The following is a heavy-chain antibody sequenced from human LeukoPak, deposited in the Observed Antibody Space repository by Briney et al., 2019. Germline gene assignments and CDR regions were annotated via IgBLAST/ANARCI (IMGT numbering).Heavy chain of an antibody. CDR3: ARVYCSTSDCYHRRADTYYAMDV. V-gene: IGHV4-38-2*02. CDR2: IFHSGNT. CDR1: DYRFRDDYF. Sequence: SETLSLTCTVSDYRFRDDYFWAWIRQPPGKGLEWIGNIFHSGNTYYSPSLNNRVTISSDMSTNQFSLKLNSVTAADTAVYYCARVYCSTSDCYHRRADTYYAMDVWGTGTTVTVSS. D-gene: IGHD2-2*01. J-gene: IGHJ6*04.